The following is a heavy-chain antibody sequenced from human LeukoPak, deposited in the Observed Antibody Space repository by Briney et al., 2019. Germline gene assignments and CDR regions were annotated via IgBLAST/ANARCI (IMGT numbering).Heavy chain of an antibody. CDR3: GRGRIFHIVVVPQAGTYGMDV. CDR2: INHSGST. J-gene: IGHJ6*02. D-gene: IGHD2-2*01. V-gene: IGHV4-34*01. Sequence: SETLSLTCAVYGGSFSGYYWSWIRQPPAKGLEWIGEINHSGSTNYNPSLRSRVTISVDTSKNQFSLKLSSVTAADTAVYYCGRGRIFHIVVVPQAGTYGMDVWGQGTTVTVSS. CDR1: GGSFSGYY.